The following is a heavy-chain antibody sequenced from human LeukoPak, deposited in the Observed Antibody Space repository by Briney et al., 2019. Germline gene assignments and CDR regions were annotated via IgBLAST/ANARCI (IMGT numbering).Heavy chain of an antibody. Sequence: GGSLRLSCAASGFSVSGNYMTWVRQAPGKGLEWVSLIYSGGSTYYADSVKGRFTTSRDNSNNTLYLQMNSLRVEDTAVYYCARVWGPGFWGQGTLVTVSS. D-gene: IGHD3-16*01. CDR3: ARVWGPGF. CDR1: GFSVSGNY. V-gene: IGHV3-53*01. CDR2: IYSGGST. J-gene: IGHJ4*02.